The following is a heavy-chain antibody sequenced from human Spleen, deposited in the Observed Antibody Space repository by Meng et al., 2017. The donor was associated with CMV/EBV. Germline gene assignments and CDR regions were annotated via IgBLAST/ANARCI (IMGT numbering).Heavy chain of an antibody. Sequence: SCKASGYTFTGHYIHWVRQAPGQGLEWMGWINPDSGGTNYAQKFQDRVTMTRDTSITTAYMELSRLRSDDTAMYYCARDRGRTSDYWGQGTLVTVSS. CDR1: GYTFTGHY. J-gene: IGHJ4*02. D-gene: IGHD1-1*01. CDR3: ARDRGRTSDY. CDR2: INPDSGGT. V-gene: IGHV1-2*02.